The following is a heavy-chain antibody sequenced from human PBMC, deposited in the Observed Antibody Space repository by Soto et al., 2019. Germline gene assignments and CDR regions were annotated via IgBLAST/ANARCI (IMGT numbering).Heavy chain of an antibody. CDR2: INPNSGGT. CDR3: ARDDVIAAAGTEYYFDY. CDR1: GYTFTGYY. V-gene: IGHV1-2*02. J-gene: IGHJ4*02. D-gene: IGHD6-13*01. Sequence: ASVKVSCKASGYTFTGYYMHWVRQAPGQGLEGMGWINPNSGGTNYAQKFQGRVTMTRDTSISTAYMELSRLRCDDTAVDYWARDDVIAAAGTEYYFDYSGRGTLVPASS.